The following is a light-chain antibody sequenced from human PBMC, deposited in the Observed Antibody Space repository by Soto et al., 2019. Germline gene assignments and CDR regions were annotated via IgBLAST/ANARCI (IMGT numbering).Light chain of an antibody. J-gene: IGKJ5*01. V-gene: IGKV1-39*01. CDR3: QQTYTTPEIT. CDR2: AAS. Sequence: DIHMTQSPSSLSASVGDRVTITCRASQSISGYLNWYQQNPGKAPKLLISAASSLQSGVPTRFSGSGSGTDFTLTISSLQPEDFAIYYCQQTYTTPEITFGQGTRLEI. CDR1: QSISGY.